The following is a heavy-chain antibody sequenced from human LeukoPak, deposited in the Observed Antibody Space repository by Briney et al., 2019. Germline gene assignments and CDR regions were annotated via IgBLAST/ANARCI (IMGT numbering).Heavy chain of an antibody. Sequence: ASVKVSCKASGYTFTGYYMHWVRQAPGQGLEWMGWINPNSGGTNYAQKFQGRVTMTRDTSISTAYMKLSRLRSDDTAVYYCARAGPSNVLRFLEWLTNPTTGYYYYMDVWGKGTTVTVSS. CDR1: GYTFTGYY. J-gene: IGHJ6*03. D-gene: IGHD3-3*01. V-gene: IGHV1-2*02. CDR2: INPNSGGT. CDR3: ARAGPSNVLRFLEWLTNPTTGYYYYMDV.